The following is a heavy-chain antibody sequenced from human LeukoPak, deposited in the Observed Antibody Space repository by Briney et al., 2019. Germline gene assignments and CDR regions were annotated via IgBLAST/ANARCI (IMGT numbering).Heavy chain of an antibody. Sequence: ASVKVSCKASGYTFTSYYIHWVRQAPGQGLEWMGIINPSGGSTTYARKFQGRVTMTRDTSTSTVYMDLSSLRSEDTAVYYCARVRGGTNAFDIWGQGTMVTVSS. D-gene: IGHD2-15*01. CDR1: GYTFTSYY. CDR3: ARVRGGTNAFDI. J-gene: IGHJ3*02. V-gene: IGHV1-46*01. CDR2: INPSGGST.